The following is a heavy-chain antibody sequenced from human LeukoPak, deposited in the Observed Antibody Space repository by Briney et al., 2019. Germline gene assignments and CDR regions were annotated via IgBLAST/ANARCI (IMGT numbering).Heavy chain of an antibody. CDR3: ARDLAYYYDSSGFSRYDAFDI. V-gene: IGHV1-2*02. CDR2: INPNSGGT. Sequence: ASVKVSCKASGYTFTGYYMHWVRQAPGQGLEWMGWINPNSGGTNYAQKFQGRVTMIRDTSISTAYMELSRLRSDDTAVYYCARDLAYYYDSSGFSRYDAFDIWGQGTMVTVSS. D-gene: IGHD3-22*01. CDR1: GYTFTGYY. J-gene: IGHJ3*02.